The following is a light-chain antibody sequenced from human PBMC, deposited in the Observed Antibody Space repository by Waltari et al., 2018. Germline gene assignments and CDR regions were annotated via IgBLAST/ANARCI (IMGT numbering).Light chain of an antibody. CDR1: QNLLASSANKHY. Sequence: DIVMTQSPDSLAVSLGERATINCKASQNLLASSANKHYLAWYQQKPGQSPKLLIYWASTRDSGVPDRFSGSGSGTDFTLTITSLXXXDVAVYYCHQHHTAPLTFGGGTKVGIK. CDR3: HQHHTAPLT. J-gene: IGKJ4*01. V-gene: IGKV4-1*01. CDR2: WAS.